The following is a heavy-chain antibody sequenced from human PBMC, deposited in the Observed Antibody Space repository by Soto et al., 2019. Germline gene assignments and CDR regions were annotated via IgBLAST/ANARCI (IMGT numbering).Heavy chain of an antibody. CDR2: ISSSGSTI. CDR1: GFTFSSYE. CDR3: AGRSYSSSWYFDY. Sequence: GGSLRLSCAASGFTFSSYEMNWVHQAPGKGLEWVSYISSSGSTIYYADSVKGRFTISRDNAKNSLYLQMNSLRAEDTAVYCCAGRSYSSSWYFDYWGQGTLVTVSS. V-gene: IGHV3-48*03. J-gene: IGHJ4*02. D-gene: IGHD6-13*01.